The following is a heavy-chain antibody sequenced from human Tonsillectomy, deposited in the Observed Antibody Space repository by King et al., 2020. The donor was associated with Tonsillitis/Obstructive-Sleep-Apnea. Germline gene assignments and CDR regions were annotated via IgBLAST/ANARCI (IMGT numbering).Heavy chain of an antibody. D-gene: IGHD6-19*01. V-gene: IGHV3-23*04. CDR2: ISGSGGST. J-gene: IGHJ4*02. CDR1: GFTFGTYA. Sequence: QLVQSGGGLVQPGGSLRLSCAASGFTFGTYAMSWVRQTPGKGLECVSAISGSGGSTYYADSVKGRFTISRDNFKNTLYLQMNSLRAEDTAVYYWAKDEEAVAGIYDSWGQGTLVSVSS. CDR3: AKDEEAVAGIYDS.